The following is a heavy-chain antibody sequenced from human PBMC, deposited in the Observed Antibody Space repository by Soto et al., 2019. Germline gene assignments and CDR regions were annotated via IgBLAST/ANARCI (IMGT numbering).Heavy chain of an antibody. CDR3: FRGGVTSRTFDY. V-gene: IGHV5-51*01. D-gene: IGHD3-16*01. CDR1: GCTITGYW. J-gene: IGHJ4*02. CDR2: IFPDDSDT. Sequence: KNCSHASGCTITGYWSGRILQMPGQGLEWMGIIFPDDSDTRYSPSFQGHVTISVDKSISTAYVQWSSLKASDSAIYYCFRGGVTSRTFDYLVKGTLVIVSS.